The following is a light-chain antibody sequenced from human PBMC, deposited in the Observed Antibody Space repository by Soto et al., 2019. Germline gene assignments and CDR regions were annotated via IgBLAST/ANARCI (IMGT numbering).Light chain of an antibody. CDR1: SSDIGGYNF. J-gene: IGLJ1*01. CDR2: EIN. V-gene: IGLV2-8*01. CDR3: SSYAGSKGDV. Sequence: QSVLTQPPSASGSPGQSVTISCTGTSSDIGGYNFVSWYQQHPGKAPKLLIYEINNRPSGVPDRFSGSKSGNTASLTVSGLQAEDEADYYCSSYAGSKGDVFGTGTKLTVL.